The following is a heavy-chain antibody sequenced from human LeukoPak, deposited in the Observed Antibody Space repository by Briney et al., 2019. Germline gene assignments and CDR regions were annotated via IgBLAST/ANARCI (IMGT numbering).Heavy chain of an antibody. D-gene: IGHD6-13*01. CDR3: ARDWVKIHSSSWYIGY. CDR1: GGTFSSYA. V-gene: IGHV1-69*04. CDR2: IIPIFGIA. J-gene: IGHJ4*02. Sequence: SVKVSCKASGGTFSSYAISWVRQAPGQGLEWMGRIIPIFGIANYAQKFQGRVTITADKSTSTAYMELSSLRSEDTAVYYCARDWVKIHSSSWYIGYWGQGTLVTVSS.